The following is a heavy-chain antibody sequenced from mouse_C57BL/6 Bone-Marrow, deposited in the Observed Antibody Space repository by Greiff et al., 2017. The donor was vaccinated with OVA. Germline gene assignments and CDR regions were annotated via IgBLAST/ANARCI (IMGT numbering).Heavy chain of an antibody. CDR3: ARHVYYDYDSVFFAY. CDR2: FCPGSGSI. J-gene: IGHJ3*01. V-gene: IGHV1-62-2*01. CDR1: GYTFTVYT. Sequence: VQLQQSGAELVKPGASVKLSCKASGYTFTVYTIHWVKQRSGQGLEWIGWFCPGSGSIKYNEKFTDKATLTADTSSSTVYMELSRLTSEDSAVYVCARHVYYDYDSVFFAYWGQGTLVTVSA. D-gene: IGHD2-4*01.